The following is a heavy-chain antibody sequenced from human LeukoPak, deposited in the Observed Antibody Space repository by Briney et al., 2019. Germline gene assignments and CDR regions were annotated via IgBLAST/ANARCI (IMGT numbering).Heavy chain of an antibody. CDR1: GFTFGDYA. CDR3: TRETLLRYFDWFVPFDY. D-gene: IGHD3-9*01. V-gene: IGHV3-49*03. Sequence: GRSLRLSCTASGFTFGDYAMSWFRQAPGKGLEWVGFIRSKAYGGTTEYAASVKGRFTISRDDSKSIAYLQMNSLKTEDTAVYYCTRETLLRYFDWFVPFDYWGQGTLVTVSS. J-gene: IGHJ4*02. CDR2: IRSKAYGGTT.